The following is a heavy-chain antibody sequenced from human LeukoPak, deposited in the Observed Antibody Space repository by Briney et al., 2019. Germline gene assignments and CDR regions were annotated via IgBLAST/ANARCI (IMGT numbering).Heavy chain of an antibody. CDR1: GLTFRNYW. D-gene: IGHD1-7*01. J-gene: IGHJ5*02. V-gene: IGHV3-7*01. CDR2: IKQDGILK. CDR3: ARLGGETTRFDL. Sequence: GGSLRLSCAASGLTFRNYWMSWVRQAPGRGLDWVATIKQDGILKHYADSVKGRFTISRDNAENSLYLQMDSLRVDDTAVYYCARLGGETTRFDLWGQGALVTVSS.